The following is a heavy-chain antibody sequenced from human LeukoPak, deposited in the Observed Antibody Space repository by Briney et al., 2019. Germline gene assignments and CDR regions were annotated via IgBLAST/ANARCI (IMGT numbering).Heavy chain of an antibody. CDR2: IRRKGNDYAT. Sequence: PGGSLRLSCAASGFTFGGSAMHWVRQASGKGLEWVGRIRRKGNDYATAYAASVKGRFTISRNDSKNTAYLQMDSLKTEDTAVYFCTRLGGSPPYFDYWGQGTLVTVSS. CDR1: GFTFGGSA. J-gene: IGHJ4*02. V-gene: IGHV3-73*01. D-gene: IGHD3-16*01. CDR3: TRLGGSPPYFDY.